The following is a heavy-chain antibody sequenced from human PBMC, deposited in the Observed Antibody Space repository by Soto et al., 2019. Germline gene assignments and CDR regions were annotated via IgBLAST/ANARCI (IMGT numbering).Heavy chain of an antibody. CDR3: ARDGFTMIVVDPTNAFDI. D-gene: IGHD3-22*01. CDR2: TNFDGTGR. J-gene: IGHJ3*02. CDR1: GFTFSNYW. Sequence: PGGSLRLSCAASGFTFSNYWMHWVRQAPGKGLQWVSRTNFDGTGRSYADSVEGRSTISRDNAKNTLYLEMKSLRAEDTAVYYCARDGFTMIVVDPTNAFDIWGQGTMVTVSS. V-gene: IGHV3-74*01.